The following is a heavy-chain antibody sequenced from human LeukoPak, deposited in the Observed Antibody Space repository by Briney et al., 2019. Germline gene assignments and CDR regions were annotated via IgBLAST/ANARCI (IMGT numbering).Heavy chain of an antibody. D-gene: IGHD2-2*02. CDR1: GYTFTGYY. V-gene: IGHV1-2*02. CDR3: ARVQGTLGYCTSTSCYNMDY. CDR2: INPYSGGT. J-gene: IGHJ4*02. Sequence: ASVKVSCKASGYTFTGYYMHWVRQAPGQGLEWMGWINPYSGGTRYAQKFQGRVTMTRDTSISTAYMELSSLRSDDTAVYYCARVQGTLGYCTSTSCYNMDYWGQGTLVTVSS.